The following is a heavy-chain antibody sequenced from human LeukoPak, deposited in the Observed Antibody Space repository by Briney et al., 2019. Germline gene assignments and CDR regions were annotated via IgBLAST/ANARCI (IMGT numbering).Heavy chain of an antibody. J-gene: IGHJ3*02. Sequence: GGSLRLSCAASGITVSSYYMSWVRQAPGKGLEWVSVIYGGGGTYYADSAKGRFAISRDNSKNTLYLQISSLRAEDTAIYYCTRHQYDAFEIWGQGAMVTVSS. CDR3: TRHQYDAFEI. D-gene: IGHD4-11*01. CDR1: GITVSSYY. CDR2: IYGGGGT. V-gene: IGHV3-53*01.